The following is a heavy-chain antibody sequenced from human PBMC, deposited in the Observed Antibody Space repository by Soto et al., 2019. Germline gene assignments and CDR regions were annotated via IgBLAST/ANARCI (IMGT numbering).Heavy chain of an antibody. CDR1: GYTFTNYG. V-gene: IGHV1-18*04. D-gene: IGHD3-3*01. J-gene: IGHJ4*02. Sequence: QVQLVQSGPEVKKPGASVKVSCKASGYTFTNYGISWVRQAPGQGLEWMGWISGYNGNTAYGRKFQDRVTMTIDAPTSTAYMEVGSLRSDDTAVYYCARDEGVRGLEFWGLGTLVTVSS. CDR2: ISGYNGNT. CDR3: ARDEGVRGLEF.